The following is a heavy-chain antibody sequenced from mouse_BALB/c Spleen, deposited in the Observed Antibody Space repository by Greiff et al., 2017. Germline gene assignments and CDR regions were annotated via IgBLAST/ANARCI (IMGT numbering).Heavy chain of an antibody. Sequence: EVKVVESGGGLVKPGGSLKLSCAASGFAFSSYDMSWVRQTPEKRLEWVAYISSGGGSTYYPDTVKGRFTISRDNAKNTLYLQMSSLKSEDTAMYYCARRDYYRYDGGAMDYWGQGTSVTVSS. J-gene: IGHJ4*01. CDR1: GFAFSSYD. V-gene: IGHV5-12-1*01. CDR2: ISSGGGST. CDR3: ARRDYYRYDGGAMDY. D-gene: IGHD2-14*01.